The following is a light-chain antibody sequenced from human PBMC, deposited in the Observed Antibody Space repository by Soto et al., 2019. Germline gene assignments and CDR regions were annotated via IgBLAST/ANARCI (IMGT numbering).Light chain of an antibody. J-gene: IGLJ3*02. CDR2: EVS. Sequence: QSALTQPVSVSGSPGQSITISCTGTSSDVGGYNYVSWYQQHPGKAPKLMIYEVSYRPSGVSDRFSGSKSGNTASLTISGLQAEDEADYFCSSYRSSSTNWVFGGGTKLTVL. CDR1: SSDVGGYNY. V-gene: IGLV2-14*01. CDR3: SSYRSSSTNWV.